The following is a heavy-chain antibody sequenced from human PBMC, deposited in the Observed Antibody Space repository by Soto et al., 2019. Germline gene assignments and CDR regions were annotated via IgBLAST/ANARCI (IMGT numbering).Heavy chain of an antibody. CDR2: INNSGGDT. Sequence: EVQLLESGGGLVQPGGSLRLSCAASGFTLSSYAMSWVRQAPGKGLEGVSVINNSGGDTYYADSVKGRFAISRDSSKNTLYLQMNRLRAEDPAVYYCAKDSDHRDRIFRYFDFWGRGTLVTVSS. J-gene: IGHJ2*01. V-gene: IGHV3-23*01. D-gene: IGHD2-15*01. CDR3: AKDSDHRDRIFRYFDF. CDR1: GFTLSSYA.